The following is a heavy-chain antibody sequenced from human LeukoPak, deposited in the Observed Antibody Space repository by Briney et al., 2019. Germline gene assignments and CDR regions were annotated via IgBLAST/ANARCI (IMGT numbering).Heavy chain of an antibody. V-gene: IGHV4-34*01. CDR3: ARKSYSRQYDY. J-gene: IGHJ4*02. Sequence: SETLSLTCAVYGGSFSGYYWSWIRRPPGKGLEWIGEINHSGSTNYNPSLKSRVTISVDTSKNQFSLKLSSVTAADTAVYYCARKSYSRQYDYWGQGTLVTVSS. D-gene: IGHD6-13*01. CDR2: INHSGST. CDR1: GGSFSGYY.